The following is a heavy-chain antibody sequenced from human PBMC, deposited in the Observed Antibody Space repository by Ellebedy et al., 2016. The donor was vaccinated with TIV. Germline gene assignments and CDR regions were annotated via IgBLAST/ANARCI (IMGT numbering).Heavy chain of an antibody. CDR3: ARARGCTKGVCWRSNLDYFDS. CDR2: IIPIYRTP. D-gene: IGHD2-8*01. J-gene: IGHJ4*02. CDR1: GDAFRTNA. V-gene: IGHV1-69*13. Sequence: ASVKVSCKASGDAFRTNAFSWVRQAPGQGLEWMGGIIPIYRTPNYAQRFQGRVTITADESTSIAYMELNSLRSDDTAVYYCARARGCTKGVCWRSNLDYFDSWGQGTLVTVSS.